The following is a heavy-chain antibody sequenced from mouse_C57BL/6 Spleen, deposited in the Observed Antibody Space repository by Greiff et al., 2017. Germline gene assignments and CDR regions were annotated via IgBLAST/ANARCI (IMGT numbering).Heavy chain of an antibody. J-gene: IGHJ1*03. D-gene: IGHD1-1*01. V-gene: IGHV1-64*01. CDR2: IHPNSGST. CDR1: GYTFTSYW. CDR3: ARNGAVVATDWYFDV. Sequence: QVQLQQPGGELVKPGASVKLSCKASGYTFTSYWMHWVKQRPGQGLEWIGMIHPNSGSTNYNEKFKSKATLTVDKSSSTAYMQLSSLTSEDSAVYYCARNGAVVATDWYFDVWGTGTTVTVSS.